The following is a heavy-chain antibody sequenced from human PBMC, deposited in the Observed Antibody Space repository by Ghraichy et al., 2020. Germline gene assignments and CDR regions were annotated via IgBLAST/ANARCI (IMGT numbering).Heavy chain of an antibody. CDR2: INPNSGDT. CDR1: GYTFTGYY. V-gene: IGHV1-2*02. D-gene: IGHD3-10*01. J-gene: IGHJ4*02. Sequence: ASVKVSCKASGYTFTGYYMHWVRQAPGQGLEWMGWINPNSGDTNYVHKFQGRVTMTRDTSISTAYMELSRLRSDDTAVYYCARDLGYASGSYSVDYWGQGTLVTVSS. CDR3: ARDLGYASGSYSVDY.